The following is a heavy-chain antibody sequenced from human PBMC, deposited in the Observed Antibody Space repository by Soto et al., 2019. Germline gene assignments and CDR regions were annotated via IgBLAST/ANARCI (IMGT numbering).Heavy chain of an antibody. D-gene: IGHD4-17*01. CDR3: AKDYPHGDHDAFDI. V-gene: IGHV3-23*04. J-gene: IGHJ3*02. CDR2: ISGSGGST. Sequence: VQLVESGGGVVQPGRSLRLSCAASGFTFSSYGMHWVRQAPGKGLEWVAVISGSGGSTYYADSVKGRFTISRDNSKNTLYLQMNSLRAEDTAVYYCAKDYPHGDHDAFDIWGQGTMVTVSS. CDR1: GFTFSSYG.